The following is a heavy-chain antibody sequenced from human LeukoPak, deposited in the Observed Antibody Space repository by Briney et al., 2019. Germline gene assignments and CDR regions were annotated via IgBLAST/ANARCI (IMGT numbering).Heavy chain of an antibody. J-gene: IGHJ4*02. V-gene: IGHV3-11*01. D-gene: IGHD5-12*01. Sequence: GGSLRLSCAASGFTFSDYYMSWIRQAPGKGLEWVSYISSSGSTIDYADSVKGRFTISRDNAKNSLYLQMNSLRAEDTAVYYCARSDIVAILDYWGQGTLVTVSS. CDR1: GFTFSDYY. CDR3: ARSDIVAILDY. CDR2: ISSSGSTI.